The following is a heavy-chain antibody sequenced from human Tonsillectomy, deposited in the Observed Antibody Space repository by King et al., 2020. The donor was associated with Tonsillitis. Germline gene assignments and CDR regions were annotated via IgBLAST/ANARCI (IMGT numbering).Heavy chain of an antibody. CDR2: IWYDGRHK. CDR3: ARVEYQLPLRVDY. V-gene: IGHV3-33*01. Sequence: VQLVESGGGVVQPGRSLRLSCAASGFTFSSYGMHWVRQAPGKGLEWVADIWYDGRHKHYADSVKGRFTISRENSKNSLYLQMNSRRAEDTAVYFCARVEYQLPLRVDYWGQGTLVTVSS. J-gene: IGHJ4*02. D-gene: IGHD2-2*01. CDR1: GFTFSSYG.